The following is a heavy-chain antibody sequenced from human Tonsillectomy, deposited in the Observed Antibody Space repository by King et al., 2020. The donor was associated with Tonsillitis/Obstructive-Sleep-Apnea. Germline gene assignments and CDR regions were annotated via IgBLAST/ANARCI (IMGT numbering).Heavy chain of an antibody. D-gene: IGHD3-22*01. CDR3: ARLEYESIGYYVGSYFDS. V-gene: IGHV5-51*03. Sequence: VQLVESGAEVKKPGESLKISCKGSGYSFTNYWIGWVRQMPGKGLEWMGIIYPGDSDTRYSPSFQGHVTISADNSFNTAHLQWSSLKASDTAVYYCARLEYESIGYYVGSYFDSWGQGTLVTVSS. J-gene: IGHJ4*02. CDR1: GYSFTNYW. CDR2: IYPGDSDT.